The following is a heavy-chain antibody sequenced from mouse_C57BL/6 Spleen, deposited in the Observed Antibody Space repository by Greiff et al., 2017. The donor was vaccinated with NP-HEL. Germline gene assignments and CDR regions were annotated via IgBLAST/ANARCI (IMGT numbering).Heavy chain of an antibody. D-gene: IGHD2-4*01. CDR1: GYTFTSYW. J-gene: IGHJ2*01. CDR2: INPSNGGT. CDR3: AREGGYDYPFDY. Sequence: QVQLKQPGTELVKPGASVKLSCKASGYTFTSYWMHWVKQRPGQGLEWIGNINPSNGGTNYNEKFKSKATLTVDKSSSTAYMQLSSLTSEDSAVYYCAREGGYDYPFDYWGQGTTLTVSS. V-gene: IGHV1-53*01.